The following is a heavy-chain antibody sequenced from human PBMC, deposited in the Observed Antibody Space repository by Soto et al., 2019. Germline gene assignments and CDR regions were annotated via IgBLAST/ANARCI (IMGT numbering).Heavy chain of an antibody. Sequence: GESLKISCKGSGYSFTSYWIGWVRQMPGKGLEWMGIIYPGDSDTRYSPSFQGQVAISADKSISTAYLQWSSLKASDTAMYYCARQTTTYYDFWSGYYTGNDYYYYGMDVWGQGTKVTVSS. J-gene: IGHJ6*02. CDR2: IYPGDSDT. CDR3: ARQTTTYYDFWSGYYTGNDYYYYGMDV. V-gene: IGHV5-51*01. CDR1: GYSFTSYW. D-gene: IGHD3-3*01.